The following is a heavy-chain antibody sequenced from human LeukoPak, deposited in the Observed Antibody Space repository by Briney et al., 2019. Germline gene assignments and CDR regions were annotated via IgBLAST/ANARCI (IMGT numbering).Heavy chain of an antibody. V-gene: IGHV6-1*01. CDR3: ARDFSAPSHLGTKIAAAGYFDY. Sequence: SQTLSLTCAISGDSVSSNSAAWNWIRQSPSRGLEWLGRTYYRSKWYNDYAVSVKSRITINPDTSKNQFSLQLNSVTPEDTAVYYCARDFSAPSHLGTKIAAAGYFDYWGQGTLVTVSS. D-gene: IGHD6-13*01. CDR2: TYYRSKWYN. CDR1: GDSVSSNSAA. J-gene: IGHJ4*02.